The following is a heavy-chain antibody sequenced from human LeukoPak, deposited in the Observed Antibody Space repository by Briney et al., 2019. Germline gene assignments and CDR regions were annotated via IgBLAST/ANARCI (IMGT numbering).Heavy chain of an antibody. Sequence: SETLSLTCAASGYSIRSGYYWGWIRPPPGKGLEWIGSVYHGGITYYNPSLKSRVTISVDTSKNQFYMKLSSVTAADTAVYYCARLVGTRLDYWGQGTLVTVSS. D-gene: IGHD2-2*01. CDR1: GYSIRSGYY. J-gene: IGHJ4*02. V-gene: IGHV4-38-2*01. CDR3: ARLVGTRLDY. CDR2: VYHGGIT.